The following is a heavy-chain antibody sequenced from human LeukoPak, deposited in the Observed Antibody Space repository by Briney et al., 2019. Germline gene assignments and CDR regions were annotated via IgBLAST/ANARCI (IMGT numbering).Heavy chain of an antibody. CDR3: ARRLRGGSSWYFDY. CDR2: IYYSGST. V-gene: IGHV4-59*08. J-gene: IGHJ4*02. CDR1: GGSISSYY. Sequence: SETLSLTCTVSGGSISSYYWSWIRQPPGKGLEWIGYIYYSGSTNYNPPLKSRVTISVDTSKNQFSLKLSSVTAADTAVYYCARRLRGGSSWYFDYWGQGTLVTVSS. D-gene: IGHD6-13*01.